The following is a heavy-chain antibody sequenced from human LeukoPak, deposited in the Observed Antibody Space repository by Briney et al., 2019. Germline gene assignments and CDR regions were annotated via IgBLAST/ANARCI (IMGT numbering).Heavy chain of an antibody. CDR2: IATSSSTI. J-gene: IGHJ4*02. Sequence: LSGGSLRLSCAASGFTFSTYTMNWVRQPPGKGLEWVSNIATSSSTIYYADSVKGRFTISRDNSKNTLYLQMNSLRPEDTAVYYCAKVRVGTAHFDYWGQGTLVTVSS. V-gene: IGHV3-48*01. CDR3: AKVRVGTAHFDY. D-gene: IGHD2-15*01. CDR1: GFTFSTYT.